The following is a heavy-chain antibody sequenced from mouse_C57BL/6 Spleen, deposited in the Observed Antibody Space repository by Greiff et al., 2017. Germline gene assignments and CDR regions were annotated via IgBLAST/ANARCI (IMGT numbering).Heavy chain of an antibody. J-gene: IGHJ3*01. Sequence: VQLQQPGAELVMPGASVKLSCKASGYTFTSYWMHWVKQRPGQGLEWIGEIDPSDSYTNYNQKFKGKSTLTVDKSSSTAYMQLSSLTSEDSAVYDCARGDYDATAWFAYWGQGTLVTVSA. V-gene: IGHV1-69*01. CDR3: ARGDYDATAWFAY. D-gene: IGHD2-4*01. CDR2: IDPSDSYT. CDR1: GYTFTSYW.